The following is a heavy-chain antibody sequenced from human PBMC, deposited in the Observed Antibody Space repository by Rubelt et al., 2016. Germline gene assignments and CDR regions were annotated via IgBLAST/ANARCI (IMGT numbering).Heavy chain of an antibody. J-gene: IGHJ4*02. CDR1: DHY. V-gene: IGHV3-72*01. CDR3: ARVRGSSWASSFFDS. CDR2: IRDKTKSYST. D-gene: IGHD6-13*01. Sequence: DHYIEWVRQAPGKGLEWVGRIRDKTKSYSTEFAASVKGRFTISRDDSKNSVSVQMNSLKTEDTAVYYCARVRGSSWASSFFDSWGQGTLVTVSS.